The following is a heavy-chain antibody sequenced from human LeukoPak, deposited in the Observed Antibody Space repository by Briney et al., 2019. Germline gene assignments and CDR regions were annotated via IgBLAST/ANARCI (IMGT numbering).Heavy chain of an antibody. V-gene: IGHV2-26*01. D-gene: IGHD4-17*01. CDR1: GFSLSNARMG. J-gene: IGHJ5*02. CDR2: IFSNDEK. CDR3: ARIYTDYGDYVSDT. Sequence: SGPVLVKPTETLTLTCTASGFSLSNARMGVSWIRQPPGKALEWLAHIFSNDEKSYSTSLKSRLTISKDTSKSQVVLTMTNMDPVDTATYYCARIYTDYGDYVSDTWGQGTLVTVSS.